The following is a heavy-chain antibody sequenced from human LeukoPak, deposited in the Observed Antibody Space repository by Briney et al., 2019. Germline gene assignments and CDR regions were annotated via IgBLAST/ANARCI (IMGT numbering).Heavy chain of an antibody. CDR2: IKTKGEGGPT. J-gene: IGHJ4*02. V-gene: IGHV3-15*01. CDR3: TADVSDSSGPPHVY. D-gene: IGHD3-22*01. Sequence: GGSLRLSCAGSGVTFSSAWMNWVRQAPGEGLEWVARIKTKGEGGPTEHAAPVKGRFTISRDDSENTLYLQMNSLKIEDTAVYYCTADVSDSSGPPHVYWGQGTLVTVSS. CDR1: GVTFSSAW.